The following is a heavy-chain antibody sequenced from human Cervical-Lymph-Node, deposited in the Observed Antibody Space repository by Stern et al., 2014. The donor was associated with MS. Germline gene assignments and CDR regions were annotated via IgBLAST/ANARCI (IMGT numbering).Heavy chain of an antibody. CDR2: IHYTGIS. CDR3: ARGPLEGVGSATYYYGMDV. J-gene: IGHJ6*02. D-gene: IGHD3-10*01. CDR1: GGSIGSGSYY. Sequence: VQLQESGPGLVKPSQTLSLTCTVSGGSIGSGSYYWSRIPPHPGKGLEWIGYIHYTGISYYNPSLRSRVIISLDMSKSQLSLKLNSVTAADAAVYFCARGPLEGVGSATYYYGMDVWGQGTTVIVSS. V-gene: IGHV4-31*03.